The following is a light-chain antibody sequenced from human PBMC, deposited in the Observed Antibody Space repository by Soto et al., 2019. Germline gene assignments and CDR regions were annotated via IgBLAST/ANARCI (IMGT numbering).Light chain of an antibody. J-gene: IGKJ4*01. V-gene: IGKV4-1*01. Sequence: DIVMTQSPDSLAVSLGERATINWKSSQSVLYSSNNKNYLAWYQQKPGQPPKLLIYWASTRKSGVPDRFSGSGSGTDFTLTISSLQAEDVAVYYCQQYYSTPLTFGGGTKVEIK. CDR1: QSVLYSSNNKNY. CDR2: WAS. CDR3: QQYYSTPLT.